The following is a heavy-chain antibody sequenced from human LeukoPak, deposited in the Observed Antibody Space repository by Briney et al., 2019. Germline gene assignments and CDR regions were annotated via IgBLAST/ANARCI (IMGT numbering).Heavy chain of an antibody. CDR2: ISGSGGST. D-gene: IGHD3-22*01. Sequence: GGSLRLSCAASGFTFSSYAMSWVRQAPGKGLEWVSAISGSGGSTYYADSVKGRFTISRDNSKNTLYLQMNSLRAEDTAVYYCAKAYPSRSYYYDSSAGRGYWGQGTLVTVSS. CDR1: GFTFSSYA. V-gene: IGHV3-23*01. J-gene: IGHJ4*02. CDR3: AKAYPSRSYYYDSSAGRGY.